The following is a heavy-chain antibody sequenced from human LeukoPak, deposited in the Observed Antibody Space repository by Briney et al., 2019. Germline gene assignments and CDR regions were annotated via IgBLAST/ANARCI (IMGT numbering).Heavy chain of an antibody. Sequence: GASVKVSCKASGYTFTGYYMHWVRQAPGQGLEWMGWINPNSGGTSYAQKFQGRVTMTRDTSVTTAYMELSRLRSDDTAVYYCARYSGYDEAFEYWGQGTLVTVSS. CDR1: GYTFTGYY. V-gene: IGHV1-2*02. CDR3: ARYSGYDEAFEY. D-gene: IGHD5-12*01. CDR2: INPNSGGT. J-gene: IGHJ4*02.